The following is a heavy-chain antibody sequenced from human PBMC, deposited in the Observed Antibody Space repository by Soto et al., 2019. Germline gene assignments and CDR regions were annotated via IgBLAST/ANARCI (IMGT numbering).Heavy chain of an antibody. J-gene: IGHJ5*02. CDR3: TAVVRLHYCDIRNPFDP. Sequence: GGSLRLSCAASGFTFSNAWMSWVRQAPGKGLEWVGRIKSKTDGGTTDYAAPVKGRFTISRDDSKNTLYLQMNSLKTEDTAVYYCTAVVRLHYCDIRNPFDPWGQGTLVTVSS. D-gene: IGHD3-22*01. V-gene: IGHV3-15*01. CDR1: GFTFSNAW. CDR2: IKSKTDGGTT.